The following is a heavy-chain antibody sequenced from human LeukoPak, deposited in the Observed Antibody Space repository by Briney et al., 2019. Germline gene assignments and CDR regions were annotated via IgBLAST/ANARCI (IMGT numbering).Heavy chain of an antibody. CDR1: GFTFSSHS. CDR3: ARGAYYYED. D-gene: IGHD3-22*01. Sequence: GGSLRLSCAASGFTFSSHSVNWVRQAPGKGPEWVSYISSSSSTIYYADSVKGRFTISRDNAKNSLYLQMNSLRAEDTAVYYCARGAYYYEDWGQGTLVTVSS. V-gene: IGHV3-48*01. CDR2: ISSSSSTI. J-gene: IGHJ4*02.